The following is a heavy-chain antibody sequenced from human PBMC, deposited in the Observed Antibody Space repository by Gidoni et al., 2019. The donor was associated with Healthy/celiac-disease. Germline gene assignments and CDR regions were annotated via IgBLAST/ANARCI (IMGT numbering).Heavy chain of an antibody. CDR3: ARGRRRDFEVGHTSQNLKEFDY. CDR1: GGSFSGYY. CDR2: INHSGST. V-gene: IGHV4-34*01. J-gene: IGHJ4*02. Sequence: QVQLQQWGAGLLKPSETLSLTCAVYGGSFSGYYWSWIRQPPGKGLEWIGEINHSGSTNYNQSSKSRVTISVDTSKNQFSLKLSSVTAADTAVYYCARGRRRDFEVGHTSQNLKEFDYWGQGTLVTVSS. D-gene: IGHD3-9*01.